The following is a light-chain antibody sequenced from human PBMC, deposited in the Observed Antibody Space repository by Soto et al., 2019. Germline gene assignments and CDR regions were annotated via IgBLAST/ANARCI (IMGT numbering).Light chain of an antibody. CDR3: QQYDNWPRT. CDR1: QSVSSN. CDR2: GAS. J-gene: IGKJ1*01. Sequence: EIVMTQSPATLSVSPGERASLSCRASQSVSSNLAWYQQKPGQAPRLLIYGASTRATGIAARFSGSGSGTEFTLTISSLQSEDFAVYYCQQYDNWPRTFGLGTKVEVK. V-gene: IGKV3-15*01.